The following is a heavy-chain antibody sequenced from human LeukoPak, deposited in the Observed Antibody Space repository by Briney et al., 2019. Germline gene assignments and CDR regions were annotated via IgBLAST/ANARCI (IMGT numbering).Heavy chain of an antibody. V-gene: IGHV1-18*01. D-gene: IGHD5/OR15-5a*01. Sequence: ASVKDSCKASGYTFTRSGMTWVGQAPGQGREGMGWISTYNGTTNYAQNLQGRVTMTTDTSTSTADMKLRSLRSDGTAVYYSARGRESTSRYWGQGTLVTVSS. CDR2: ISTYNGTT. CDR3: ARGRESTSRY. CDR1: GYTFTRSG. J-gene: IGHJ4*02.